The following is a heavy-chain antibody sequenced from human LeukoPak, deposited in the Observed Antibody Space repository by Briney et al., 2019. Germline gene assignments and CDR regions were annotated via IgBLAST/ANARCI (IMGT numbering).Heavy chain of an antibody. Sequence: GGSLRLSCAASGFTFSSYSMHWVRQAPGKGLEWVSYISISSTSIYYADSAKGRFTISRDNAKNSLYLQMNSLRDEDTAVYYCVRDGTWYDYWGQGTLVTVSS. CDR3: VRDGTWYDY. J-gene: IGHJ4*02. CDR2: ISISSTSI. CDR1: GFTFSSYS. D-gene: IGHD1-26*01. V-gene: IGHV3-48*02.